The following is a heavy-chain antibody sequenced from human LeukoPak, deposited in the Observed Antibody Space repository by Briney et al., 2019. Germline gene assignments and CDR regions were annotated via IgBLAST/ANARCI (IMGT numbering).Heavy chain of an antibody. CDR2: IYYSGST. V-gene: IGHV4-39*07. D-gene: IGHD1-26*01. J-gene: IGHJ4*02. CDR1: GGSISSSTYY. CDR3: ARAELVGATGYYFDY. Sequence: SETLSLTCTVSGGSISSSTYYWGWIRQPPGKGLEWIGSIYYSGSTYYNPSLKSRVTISVDTSKNQFSLKLSSVTAADTAVYYCARAELVGATGYYFDYWGQGTLVTVSS.